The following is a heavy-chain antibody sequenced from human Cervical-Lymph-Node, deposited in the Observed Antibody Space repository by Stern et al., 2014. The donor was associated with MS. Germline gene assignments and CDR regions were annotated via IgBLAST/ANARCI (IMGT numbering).Heavy chain of an antibody. CDR3: AKTYSSGWYEEGNWFDS. J-gene: IGHJ5*01. CDR1: GDTITTNNAA. CDR2: AVYRSELHE. Sequence: QLVQSGPGLVRPSQTLSLNCAIHGDTITTNNAAWNRIRQAPSRGLEWVGRAVYRSELHEDYAASEQGQISINVDTSKNQFSLHLRSVTPEDTAVYYCAKTYSSGWYEEGNWFDSWGQGTLVIVSS. D-gene: IGHD6-19*01. V-gene: IGHV6-1*01.